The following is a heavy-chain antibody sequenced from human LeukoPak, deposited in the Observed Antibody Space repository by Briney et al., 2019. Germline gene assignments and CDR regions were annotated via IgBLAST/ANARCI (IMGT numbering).Heavy chain of an antibody. CDR1: GFTFSSYW. CDR3: ARVSIAVAGTKS. J-gene: IGHJ5*02. D-gene: IGHD6-19*01. Sequence: GGSLRLSCAASGFTFSSYWMHWVRQAPGKGLVWVSRINSDGSSTSYADSVKGRFTISRDNAKNTLYLQMNSLRAEDTAVYYCARVSIAVAGTKSSGQGTLVTVSS. V-gene: IGHV3-74*01. CDR2: INSDGSST.